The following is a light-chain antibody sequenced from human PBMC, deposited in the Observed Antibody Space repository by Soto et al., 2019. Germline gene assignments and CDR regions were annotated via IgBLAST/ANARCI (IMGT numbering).Light chain of an antibody. CDR2: GNN. J-gene: IGLJ1*01. Sequence: QSVLTQPPSVSGAPGQSVTISCTGSSSNIGAGHDVHWYQQFPGAAPKVLIYGNNNRPSGVSDRFSGSKSGTSASLAITGLQAEDEADYYCQSYDTPVYVFGGGTKVTVL. CDR3: QSYDTPVYV. CDR1: SSNIGAGHD. V-gene: IGLV1-40*01.